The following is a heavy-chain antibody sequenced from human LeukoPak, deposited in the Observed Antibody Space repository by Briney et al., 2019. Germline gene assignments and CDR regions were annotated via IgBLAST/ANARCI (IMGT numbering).Heavy chain of an antibody. V-gene: IGHV3-30*04. D-gene: IGHD2-21*01. Sequence: PGGSLRLSCAASGLNFNNFALHWVRQALGKGLEWVAVISNDESNKYYADSVKRRFTISRDNTKNIVYMQMTSLPTDATAAYYCSEGDRTGGADCYYYFDSWGQGALVAVSS. CDR1: GLNFNNFA. J-gene: IGHJ4*02. CDR3: SEGDRTGGADCYYYFDS. CDR2: ISNDESNK.